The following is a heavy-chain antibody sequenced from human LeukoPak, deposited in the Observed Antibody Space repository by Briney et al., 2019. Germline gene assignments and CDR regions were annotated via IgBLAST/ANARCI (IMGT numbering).Heavy chain of an antibody. J-gene: IGHJ4*02. Sequence: ASVKVSCTASGYTFTSYGISWVRQAPGQGLEWMGWINPNSGGTNYAQKFQGRVTMTRDTSISTAYMELSRLRSDDTAVYYCARGDDYGDYVFDYWGQGTLVTVSS. D-gene: IGHD4-17*01. V-gene: IGHV1-2*02. CDR2: INPNSGGT. CDR3: ARGDDYGDYVFDY. CDR1: GYTFTSYG.